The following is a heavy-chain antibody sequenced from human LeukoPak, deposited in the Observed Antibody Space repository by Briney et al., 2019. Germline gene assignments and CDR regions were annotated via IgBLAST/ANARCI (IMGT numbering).Heavy chain of an antibody. V-gene: IGHV4-59*01. J-gene: IGHJ4*02. D-gene: IGHD3-10*01. CDR1: GVSINNYY. CDR3: ARARLPYGSGSYYDY. Sequence: SETLSLTCTVSGVSINNYYWSWIRQPPGKGLEWIGYIYYSGSTSYNPSLKSRVTISVDTSRNQFSLKLTSVTAADTAVYYCARARLPYGSGSYYDYWGQGTLVTVSS. CDR2: IYYSGST.